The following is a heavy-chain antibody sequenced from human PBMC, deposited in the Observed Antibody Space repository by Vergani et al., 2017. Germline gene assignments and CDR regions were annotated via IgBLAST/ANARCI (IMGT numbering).Heavy chain of an antibody. V-gene: IGHV4-39*07. D-gene: IGHD6-19*01. CDR1: GGSISSSSYY. J-gene: IGHJ5*02. CDR2: IYYSGST. Sequence: QLQLQESGPGLVKPSETLSLTCTVSGGSISSSSYYWGWIRQPPGKGLEWIGSIYYSGSTYYNPSLKRRVTLSVDTSKNQFSLKMSSVTAADTAVYYCARDKREDSSGWYPNWFDPWGQGTLVTVSS. CDR3: ARDKREDSSGWYPNWFDP.